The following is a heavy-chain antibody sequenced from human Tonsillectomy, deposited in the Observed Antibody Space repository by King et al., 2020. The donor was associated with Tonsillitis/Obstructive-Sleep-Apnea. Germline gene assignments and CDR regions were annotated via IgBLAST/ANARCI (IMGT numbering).Heavy chain of an antibody. CDR2: ISSSSSTI. J-gene: IGHJ6*03. CDR1: GFTFSSYS. D-gene: IGHD5-24*01. Sequence: VQLVESGGGLVQPGGSLRLSCAASGFTFSSYSMNWVRQAPGKGLEWVSYISSSSSTIYYADSVKGRFTISRDNAKNSLYLQMNSLRDEDTAVYYCARDGDGYNPHAYYYYYYMDVWGKGTTVTVSS. V-gene: IGHV3-48*02. CDR3: ARDGDGYNPHAYYYYYYMDV.